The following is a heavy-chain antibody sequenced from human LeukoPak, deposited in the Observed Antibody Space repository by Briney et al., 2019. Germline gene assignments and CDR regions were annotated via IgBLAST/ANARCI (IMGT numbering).Heavy chain of an antibody. V-gene: IGHV1-69*06. D-gene: IGHD6-6*01. CDR2: ITHIFGKA. Sequence: SVKLSCKASGGTFSSYAISWVRQAPGQGLEWMGGITHIFGKANYAQKLQGRVTITADKSTSTVYLELSSLRSEDTAVYYCARRSIAARLMGDAFDIWGQGTMVTVSS. J-gene: IGHJ3*02. CDR3: ARRSIAARLMGDAFDI. CDR1: GGTFSSYA.